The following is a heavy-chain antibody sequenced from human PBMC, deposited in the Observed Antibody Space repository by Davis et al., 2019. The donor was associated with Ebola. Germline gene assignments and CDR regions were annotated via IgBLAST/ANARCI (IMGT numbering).Heavy chain of an antibody. CDR1: GGSLNNYA. CDR3: ARVGDCSDGTCYWLRGEN. Sequence: SVKVSCKASGGSLNNYAISWVRQAPGQGLEWMGGIIPLFGSATNAQKFEGRVTVTADGSTSTAYMDLSRLTSDDTAVYYCARVGDCSDGTCYWLRGENWGQGTLVTVSS. J-gene: IGHJ4*02. CDR2: IIPLFGSA. V-gene: IGHV1-69*13. D-gene: IGHD2-15*01.